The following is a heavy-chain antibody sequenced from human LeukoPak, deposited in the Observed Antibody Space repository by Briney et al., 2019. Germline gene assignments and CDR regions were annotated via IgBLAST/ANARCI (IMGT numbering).Heavy chain of an antibody. CDR2: INHSEST. D-gene: IGHD2-8*01. CDR1: GGSFSGYY. J-gene: IGHJ6*02. V-gene: IGHV4-34*01. CDR3: ERGHVGSYAYYYYYGMDV. Sequence: SETLSLTCAVYGGSFSGYYWSWIRQPPKKGLEWIGEINHSESTNYNPSLKSRVTISVDTSKNQFSLKLRSVTAADTAVYYCERGHVGSYAYYYYYGMDVWGQGTTVTVSS.